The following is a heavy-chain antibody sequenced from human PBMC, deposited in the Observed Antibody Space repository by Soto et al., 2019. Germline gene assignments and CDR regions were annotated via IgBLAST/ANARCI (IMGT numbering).Heavy chain of an antibody. V-gene: IGHV3-33*01. J-gene: IGHJ5*02. CDR3: ARGGGYDFWSGYYSWFDP. CDR1: GFTFSSYG. CDR2: IWYDGSNK. D-gene: IGHD3-3*01. Sequence: QVQLVESGGGVVQPGRSLRLSCAASGFTFSSYGMHWVRQAPGKGLEWVAVIWYDGSNKYYADSVKGRFTISRDNSKNTLYLQMYSLRAEDTALYYCARGGGYDFWSGYYSWFDPWGQGTLVTVSS.